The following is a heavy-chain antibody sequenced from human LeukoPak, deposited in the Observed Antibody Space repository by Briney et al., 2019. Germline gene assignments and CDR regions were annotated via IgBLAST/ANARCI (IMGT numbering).Heavy chain of an antibody. CDR2: INPNSGGT. CDR3: ARGPMFFGSATYYRGDDY. Sequence: VASVKDSSKASGYTFTDYYMRWVRQAPGQGLEWMGWINPNSGGTNYAQKFQGRVTMTRDTSISTAYMDLSRLRSDDTAVYYCARGPMFFGSATYYRGDDYWGQGALITVSS. CDR1: GYTFTDYY. D-gene: IGHD3-10*01. V-gene: IGHV1-2*02. J-gene: IGHJ4*02.